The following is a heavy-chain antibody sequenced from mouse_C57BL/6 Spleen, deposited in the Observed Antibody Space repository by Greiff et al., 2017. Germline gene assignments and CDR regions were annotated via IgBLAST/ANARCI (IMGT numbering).Heavy chain of an antibody. CDR1: GFSFNTYA. J-gene: IGHJ2*01. Sequence: EVQVVESGGGLVQPKGSLKLSCAASGFSFNTYAMNWVRQAPGKGLEWVARIRSKSNNYATYYADSVKDRFTISRDDSESMIYLQMNDLKTEETAMYYCVRGGLAVLDYWGQGTTLTVSS. CDR2: IRSKSNNYAT. D-gene: IGHD3-3*01. CDR3: VRGGLAVLDY. V-gene: IGHV10-1*01.